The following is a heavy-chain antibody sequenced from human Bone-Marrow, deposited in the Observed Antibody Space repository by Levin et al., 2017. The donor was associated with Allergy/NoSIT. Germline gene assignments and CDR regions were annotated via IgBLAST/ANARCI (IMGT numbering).Heavy chain of an antibody. CDR2: ISSSGFSI. Sequence: GGSLRLSCAASGFTFSDHYMTWIRQRPGKGLEWVPYISSSGFSIHYADSVKGRVTISRDNAKKSMYLEMNSLGGEDTAVYYCARSSKSGFYYGLDVWGQGTTVTVFS. CDR1: GFTFSDHY. D-gene: IGHD4-11*01. J-gene: IGHJ6*02. V-gene: IGHV3-11*01. CDR3: ARSSKSGFYYGLDV.